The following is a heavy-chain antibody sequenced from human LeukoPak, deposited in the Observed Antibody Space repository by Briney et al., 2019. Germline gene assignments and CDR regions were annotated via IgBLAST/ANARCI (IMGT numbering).Heavy chain of an antibody. CDR3: ARDSRYHSEDFDY. J-gene: IGHJ4*02. D-gene: IGHD1-26*01. V-gene: IGHV3-48*03. Sequence: GGTLSLSSAASGFTFCSYDVNWVPQAPGQGLKWVSYISSSRSTISYAYSVKGRFTLSRDDTKNSMYLQMNSPRVEDTAVYYCARDSRYHSEDFDYWGQGTLVTVSS. CDR2: ISSSRSTI. CDR1: GFTFCSYD.